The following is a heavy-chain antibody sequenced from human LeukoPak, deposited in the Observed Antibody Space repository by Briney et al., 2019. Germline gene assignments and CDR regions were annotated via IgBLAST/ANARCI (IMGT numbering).Heavy chain of an antibody. D-gene: IGHD6-6*01. CDR1: GFTFSSYA. Sequence: AGGSLRLSCAAPGFTFSSYAMSWVRQAPGKGLEWVSAISGSGGSTYYADSVQGRFTISRDNSKNTRYLQMNRLRAEDTAVYYCAKAGSSKDYFDYWGQGTLVTASS. J-gene: IGHJ4*02. V-gene: IGHV3-23*01. CDR3: AKAGSSKDYFDY. CDR2: ISGSGGST.